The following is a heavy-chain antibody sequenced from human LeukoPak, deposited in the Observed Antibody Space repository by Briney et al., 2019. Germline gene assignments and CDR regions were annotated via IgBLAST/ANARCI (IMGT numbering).Heavy chain of an antibody. V-gene: IGHV4-59*12. CDR1: GGSISAYY. Sequence: SETLSLTCGVSGGSISAYYWSWIRQPPGKGLEWIGYVSYSGNTNYNPSLKSRVGISVDTSKNQFSLKLSSVTAADTAVYYCARGGRLRIDYWGQGTLVTVSS. CDR2: VSYSGNT. D-gene: IGHD4-17*01. J-gene: IGHJ4*02. CDR3: ARGGRLRIDY.